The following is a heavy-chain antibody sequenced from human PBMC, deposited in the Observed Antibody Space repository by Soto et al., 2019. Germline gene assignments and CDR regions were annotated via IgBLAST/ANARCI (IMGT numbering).Heavy chain of an antibody. J-gene: IGHJ6*02. CDR2: IIPIFGTA. V-gene: IGHV1-69*13. D-gene: IGHD3-3*01. Sequence: ASVKVSCKASGGTFSSYAISWVRQAPGQGLEWMGGIIPIFGTANYAQKFQGRVTITADESTSTAYMELSSLRSEDTAVYYCARGGATILGVVTSPYGMDVWGQGTTVTVSS. CDR1: GGTFSSYA. CDR3: ARGGATILGVVTSPYGMDV.